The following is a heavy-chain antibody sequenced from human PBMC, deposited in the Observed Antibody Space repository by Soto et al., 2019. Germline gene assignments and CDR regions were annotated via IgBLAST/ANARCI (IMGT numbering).Heavy chain of an antibody. D-gene: IGHD1-1*01. J-gene: IGHJ4*02. Sequence: EVQLLESGGGLVPPGGSLRLSCAASGFTFSSYAMSWVRQAPGEGLEWLAGITFRGDNTYYADSVKGRFTLSRDNSRNRLDLQMNSLKGEDTALYYCAKLGTMGVFDNWGQGTLLTVSS. V-gene: IGHV3-23*01. CDR2: ITFRGDNT. CDR3: AKLGTMGVFDN. CDR1: GFTFSSYA.